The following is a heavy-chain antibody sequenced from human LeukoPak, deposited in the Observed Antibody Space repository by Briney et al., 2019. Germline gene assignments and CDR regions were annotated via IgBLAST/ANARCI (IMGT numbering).Heavy chain of an antibody. D-gene: IGHD3-10*01. CDR3: ASLYYYGSGSYEGVDP. CDR2: IYHSGST. J-gene: IGHJ5*02. V-gene: IGHV4-39*07. Sequence: SETLSLTCTVSGGSISSSSYYWGWIRQPPGKGLEWIGSIYHSGSTYYNPSLKSRVTISVDTSKNQFSLKLSSVTAADTAVYYCASLYYYGSGSYEGVDPWGQGTLVTVSS. CDR1: GGSISSSSYY.